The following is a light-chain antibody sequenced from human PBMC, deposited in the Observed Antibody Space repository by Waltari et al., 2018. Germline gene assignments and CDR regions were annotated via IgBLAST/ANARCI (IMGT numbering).Light chain of an antibody. Sequence: EIVLTQSPATLSLSPGERATLPCRASQSVAWYQQKTGQAPRLLVYGASTRATGIPDRFSGTGCGTDFTLTISSLEPEDFAIYYCQQPGRSPTFGQGTKVEIK. CDR1: QSV. CDR2: GAS. V-gene: IGKV3-20*01. CDR3: QQPGRSPT. J-gene: IGKJ1*01.